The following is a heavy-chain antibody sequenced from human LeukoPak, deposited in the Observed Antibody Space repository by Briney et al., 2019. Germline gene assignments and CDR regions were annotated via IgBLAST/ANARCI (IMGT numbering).Heavy chain of an antibody. J-gene: IGHJ5*02. Sequence: KPSETLSLTCTVSGGSISNSYWSWIRQPPGKGLEWIGYIYYSGSTNYNPSLKSRVTISVDTSKNQFSLRLTSVTAADTAVYYCATTINYDSSGHYYNWFDPWGQGTLVTVSS. V-gene: IGHV4-59*01. CDR3: ATTINYDSSGHYYNWFDP. D-gene: IGHD3-22*01. CDR1: GGSISNSY. CDR2: IYYSGST.